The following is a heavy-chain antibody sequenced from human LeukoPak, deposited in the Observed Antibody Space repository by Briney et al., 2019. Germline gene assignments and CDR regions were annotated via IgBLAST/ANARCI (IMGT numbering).Heavy chain of an antibody. V-gene: IGHV3-33*01. Sequence: GRSLRLSCSASGFTFGGYGRPWVPQVPGKGLEWDAVIWYDGSKKYYADTLKAGFTIPRDNSKNTLYLQMNHLRAEDTAVYHCARATPSCGGTSGLFELWGQGTLVTVSS. CDR2: IWYDGSKK. J-gene: IGHJ4*02. D-gene: IGHD4-23*01. CDR1: GFTFGGYG. CDR3: ARATPSCGGTSGLFEL.